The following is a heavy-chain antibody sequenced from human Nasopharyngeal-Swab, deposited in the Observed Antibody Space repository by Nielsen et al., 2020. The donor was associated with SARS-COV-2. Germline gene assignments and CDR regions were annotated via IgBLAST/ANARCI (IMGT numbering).Heavy chain of an antibody. D-gene: IGHD2-8*01. CDR1: GFTFSSYS. CDR3: ARALNGHFDL. J-gene: IGHJ2*01. CDR2: ISSSSSYI. V-gene: IGHV3-21*01. Sequence: GESLKISCAASGFTFSSYSMNWVRQAPGKGLEWVSSISSSSSYIYYADSVKGRFTISRDNAKNTLYLQMNSLRAEDTALYYCARALNGHFDLWGRGTLVAVSS.